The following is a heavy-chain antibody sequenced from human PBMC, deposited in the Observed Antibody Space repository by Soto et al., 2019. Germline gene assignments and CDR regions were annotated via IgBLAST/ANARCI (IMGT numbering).Heavy chain of an antibody. CDR1: GFTFSSYG. V-gene: IGHV3-33*01. CDR2: IWYDGSNK. Sequence: QVQLVESGGGVVQPGRSLRLSCAASGFTFSSYGMHWVRQAPGKGLEWVAIIWYDGSNKNYADFAKGLFTISKDNSKNTRHLERNSLRAEDTAVYYWARDAYITWSLDMAVWGQGTTVIVSS. J-gene: IGHJ6*02. D-gene: IGHD3-10*01. CDR3: ARDAYITWSLDMAV.